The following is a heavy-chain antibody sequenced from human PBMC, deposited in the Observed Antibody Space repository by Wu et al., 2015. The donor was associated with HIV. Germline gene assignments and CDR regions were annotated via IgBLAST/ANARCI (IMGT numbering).Heavy chain of an antibody. J-gene: IGHJ4*02. CDR3: ARGKDYGDYVPFDY. D-gene: IGHD4/OR15-4a*01. CDR2: IIPTFGTG. Sequence: QVHLEQSGVEVKKPGASVKVSCKASGYTFTSYGINWVRQAPGQGLEWMGRIIPTFGTGNSAQNFQGRITITADDSTSTAYMELRGLTSEDTAVYYCARGKDYGDYVPFDYWGQGTLVTVSS. CDR1: GYTFTSYG. V-gene: IGHV1-69*13.